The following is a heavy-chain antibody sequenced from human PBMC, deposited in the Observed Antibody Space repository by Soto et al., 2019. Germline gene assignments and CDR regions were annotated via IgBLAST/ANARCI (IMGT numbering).Heavy chain of an antibody. J-gene: IGHJ6*03. CDR3: ASYGSGSYYNMGWIGYYYYYYMDV. D-gene: IGHD3-10*01. V-gene: IGHV3-23*01. Sequence: PGGSLRLSCAAPGFTFNIYAMRWVRQAPGKGLEWVSAISGSGSDTYYADSVKGRFTISRDNSKTTLYLQMNSLRAEDTAVYYCASYGSGSYYNMGWIGYYYYYYMDVWGKGTTVTVSS. CDR2: ISGSGSDT. CDR1: GFTFNIYA.